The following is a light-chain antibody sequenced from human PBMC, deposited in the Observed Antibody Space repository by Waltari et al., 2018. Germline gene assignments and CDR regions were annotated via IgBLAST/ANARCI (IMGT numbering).Light chain of an antibody. J-gene: IGLJ3*02. Sequence: SYELTQPSSVSVSPGQTARITCSGDILAKRYARWFQQKQGQAPVVVIYKDSERPSGIPGRFAGSNSGTTVTLTISGAQVEDEADYYCYSAADNNRQVFGGGTKLTVL. CDR3: YSAADNNRQV. CDR2: KDS. CDR1: ILAKRY. V-gene: IGLV3-27*01.